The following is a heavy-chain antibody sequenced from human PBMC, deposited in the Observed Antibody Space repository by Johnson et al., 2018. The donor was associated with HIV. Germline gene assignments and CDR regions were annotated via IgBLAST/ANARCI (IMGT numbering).Heavy chain of an antibody. CDR3: ARSTYCGGDCYSVAFDI. CDR2: ISSSGSTI. V-gene: IGHV3-11*04. CDR1: GFTFSDYY. J-gene: IGHJ3*02. Sequence: QVQLVESGGGLVKPGGSLRLSCAASGFTFSDYYMSWIRQAPGKGLEWVSYISSSGSTIYYADSVKGRLTISRDNAKKSLYLQMNRLRAEDTAVYYCARSTYCGGDCYSVAFDIWGQGTMVTVSS. D-gene: IGHD2-21*01.